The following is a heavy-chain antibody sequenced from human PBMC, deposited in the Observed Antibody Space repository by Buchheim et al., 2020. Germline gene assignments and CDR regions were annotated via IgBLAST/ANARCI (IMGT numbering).Heavy chain of an antibody. J-gene: IGHJ4*02. CDR1: GGSFSGYY. Sequence: QVQLQQWGAGLLKPSETLSLTCAVYGGSFSGYYWSWIRQPPGKGLEWIGEINHSGSTNYNPSLKSRVTISVDTSKNKFSLNLSSVTAADTAVYYCARGPPYYYGSGSYFVRWGQGTL. CDR3: ARGPPYYYGSGSYFVR. CDR2: INHSGST. D-gene: IGHD3-10*01. V-gene: IGHV4-34*01.